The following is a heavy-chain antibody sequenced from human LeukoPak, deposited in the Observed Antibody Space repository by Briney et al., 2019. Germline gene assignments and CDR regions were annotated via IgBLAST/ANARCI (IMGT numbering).Heavy chain of an antibody. V-gene: IGHV1-46*04. Sequence: ASVNVSCKASGFTFSSYWMHWVRQAPGQGLEWTGIISPNGDGTAYAQTVEGRVTMTRDTSTSTVYMELSSLTSQDTAIYYCARDNSAGTTMIHWWFAPWGQGTLVTVFS. D-gene: IGHD3-16*01. CDR1: GFTFSSYW. CDR3: ARDNSAGTTMIHWWFAP. J-gene: IGHJ5*02. CDR2: ISPNGDGT.